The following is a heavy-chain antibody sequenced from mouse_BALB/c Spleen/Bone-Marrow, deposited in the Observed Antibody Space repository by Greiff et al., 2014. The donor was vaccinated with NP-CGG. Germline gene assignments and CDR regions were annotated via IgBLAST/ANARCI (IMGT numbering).Heavy chain of an antibody. CDR1: GYSFTGYT. J-gene: IGHJ3*01. Sequence: VQLKQSGPELGKPGASMKISCKASGYSFTGYTMKWGKKSHGKKLEWIGLINPYNGGTSYNQEFKGKATLTVDKSSSTAYMELFSLTSEDSAVYYCARDGNGFAYWGQGTLVTVSA. D-gene: IGHD2-1*01. CDR3: ARDGNGFAY. CDR2: INPYNGGT. V-gene: IGHV1-18*01.